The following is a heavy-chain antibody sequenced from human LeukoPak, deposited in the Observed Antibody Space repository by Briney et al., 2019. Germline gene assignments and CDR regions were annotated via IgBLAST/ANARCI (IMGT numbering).Heavy chain of an antibody. V-gene: IGHV1-2*02. CDR2: IHPNSGGT. CDR3: ASPPMDYDTTKPY. Sequence: ASVKVSCKASGFTFTGYYIHWVRQPPGQRLEWMRWIHPNSGGTSYAQKFQGRVTLTRDTSISTAYMELSSLTSDDTAVYYCASPPMDYDTTKPYWGQGTLVTVSS. CDR1: GFTFTGYY. D-gene: IGHD3-22*01. J-gene: IGHJ4*02.